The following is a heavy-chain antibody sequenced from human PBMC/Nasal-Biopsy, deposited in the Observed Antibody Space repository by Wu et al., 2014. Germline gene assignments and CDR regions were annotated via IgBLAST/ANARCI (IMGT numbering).Heavy chain of an antibody. D-gene: IGHD3-16*01. CDR1: GDIFTTYI. Sequence: VKVSCKASGDIFTTYIVYWVRQAPGQGLEWMGKIIPLLGSVSYAQSFQGRGTITADKSTSTAYMELTGLRSDDTAVYYCAATFGGGWQRSEYLQHWGPGLPGHR. CDR2: IIPLLGSV. CDR3: AATFGGGWQRSEYLQH. J-gene: IGHJ1*01. V-gene: IGHV1-69*08.